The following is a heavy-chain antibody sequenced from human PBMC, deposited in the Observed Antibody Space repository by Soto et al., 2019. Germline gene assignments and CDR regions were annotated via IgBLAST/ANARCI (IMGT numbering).Heavy chain of an antibody. D-gene: IGHD6-13*01. J-gene: IGHJ4*02. Sequence: QITLTESGPTLVKPTQPLTLTCTFSGFSFSTSAVGVGWIRQPPGKALEWLALIYWDDDKRYSPFLKSRLTITKDTSTNQVVLTMTNMDPVDTGTYYCAPLYWAASGTRYYFDYWGQGTLVTVSS. V-gene: IGHV2-5*02. CDR3: APLYWAASGTRYYFDY. CDR1: GFSFSTSAVG. CDR2: IYWDDDK.